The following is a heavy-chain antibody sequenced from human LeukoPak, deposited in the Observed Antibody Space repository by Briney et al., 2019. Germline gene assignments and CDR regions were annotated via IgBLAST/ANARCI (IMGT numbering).Heavy chain of an antibody. V-gene: IGHV3-23*01. Sequence: GGSLRLSCAASGFTFSSETVSWVRQAPGKGLEWVSAISGSGGSTYYADSVKGRFTISRDNSKNTLYPQMNSLRAEDTVVYYCAKDQGYPDQLVPLVYWGQGTLVTVSS. CDR1: GFTFSSET. CDR3: AKDQGYPDQLVPLVY. D-gene: IGHD6-13*01. CDR2: ISGSGGST. J-gene: IGHJ4*02.